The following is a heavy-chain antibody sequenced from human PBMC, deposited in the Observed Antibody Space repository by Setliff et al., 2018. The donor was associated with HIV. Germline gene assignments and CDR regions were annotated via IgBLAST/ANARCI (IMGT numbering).Heavy chain of an antibody. Sequence: PSETLSLTCSVSGSSISSNSYWWAWLRQPPGKGLEYIGTIYHRGGTFNNPSLKSRVVMSVDTSKNQFSLKLTSVTAADPAVYYCPRDRTEFVVGGYYPYYFDYWGQGTLVTVSS. V-gene: IGHV4-39*07. J-gene: IGHJ4*02. D-gene: IGHD3-22*01. CDR2: IYHRGGT. CDR3: PRDRTEFVVGGYYPYYFDY. CDR1: GSSISSNSYW.